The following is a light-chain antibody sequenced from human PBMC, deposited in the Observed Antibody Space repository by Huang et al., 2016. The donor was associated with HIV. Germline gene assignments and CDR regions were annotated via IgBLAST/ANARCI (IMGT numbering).Light chain of an antibody. CDR1: QDISNY. CDR2: DAS. J-gene: IGKJ5*01. CDR3: QQYDNFIT. Sequence: DIQMTQSPSSLSTSIGDRVTITCQASQDISNYLNWYQHKPGKAPKLLIYDASNLEVGVPSRFSGSGSGTDFTFTISSLEPEDIATYYCQQYDNFITCGQGTRLEIK. V-gene: IGKV1-33*01.